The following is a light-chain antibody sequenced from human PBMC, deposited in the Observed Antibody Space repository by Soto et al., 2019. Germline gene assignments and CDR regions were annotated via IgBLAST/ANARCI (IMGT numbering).Light chain of an antibody. J-gene: IGLJ1*01. CDR1: NNDVGRYSH. CDR2: EVR. V-gene: IGLV2-14*01. Sequence: QSALAQPASVSGTTGQSITITCTGSNNDVGRYSHVSWYQQYPGKTPKLIIYEVRLRPSGISDRFSGSKSGITASLTISGLQPEDEADYYCTSYTTDTTRIFGTGTKVTVL. CDR3: TSYTTDTTRI.